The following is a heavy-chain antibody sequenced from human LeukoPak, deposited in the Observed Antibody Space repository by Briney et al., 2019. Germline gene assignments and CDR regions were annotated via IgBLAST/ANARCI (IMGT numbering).Heavy chain of an antibody. CDR3: ARDAQEYRRGCYRQNRAPTNVDY. V-gene: IGHV3-21*01. CDR2: ISSSSSYI. J-gene: IGHJ4*02. CDR1: GFTFSSYS. Sequence: GGSLRLSCAASGFTFSSYSMNWVRQAPGKGLEWVLSISSSSSYIYYAPSVEGRFTISRDNAKNSLYLQMNSLRAEDTAVYYCARDAQEYRRGCYRQNRAPTNVDYWGQGTLVTVSS. D-gene: IGHD6-19*01.